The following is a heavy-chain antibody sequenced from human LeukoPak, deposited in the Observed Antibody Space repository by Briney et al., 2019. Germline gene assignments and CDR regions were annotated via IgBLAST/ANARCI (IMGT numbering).Heavy chain of an antibody. CDR2: IKQDGSEK. Sequence: GGSLRLSCAASGFTFSSYWMSWVRQAPGKGLEWVANIKQDGSEKYYVDSVKGRFTISRDNAKNSLYLQMNSLRAEDTAVYYCARDPCSGGSCYPYWGQGTLVTVSS. V-gene: IGHV3-7*01. CDR1: GFTFSSYW. CDR3: ARDPCSGGSCYPY. D-gene: IGHD2-15*01. J-gene: IGHJ4*02.